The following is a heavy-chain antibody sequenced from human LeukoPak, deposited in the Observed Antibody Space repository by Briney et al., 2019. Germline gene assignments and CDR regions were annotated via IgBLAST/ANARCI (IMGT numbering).Heavy chain of an antibody. CDR1: GYSISSDYY. CDR3: ARGVGK. CDR2: IYYSYNMPA. V-gene: IGHV4-38-2*01. Sequence: PSETLSLTCAVSGYSISSDYYRGCIRQPPRKGLEWISRIYYSYNMPAEYYPSLKSRVTISVETAKTYFSRKLRSVTAADTAIYYCARGVGKWGQGVLVTVSS. J-gene: IGHJ3*01.